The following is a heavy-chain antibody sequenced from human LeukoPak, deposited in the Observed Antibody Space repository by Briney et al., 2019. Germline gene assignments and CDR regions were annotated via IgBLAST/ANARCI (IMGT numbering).Heavy chain of an antibody. CDR2: INHSGST. Sequence: AETLSLTCAVYGGSFSGYYWSWIRQPPGKGLEWIGDINHSGSTNYNPSLKSRVTISVDTSKNQFSLKLSSVTAADTAVYYCAGPDVYGEIDYLGQGTLVTVSS. CDR1: GGSFSGYY. J-gene: IGHJ4*02. CDR3: AGPDVYGEIDY. D-gene: IGHD3-10*01. V-gene: IGHV4-34*01.